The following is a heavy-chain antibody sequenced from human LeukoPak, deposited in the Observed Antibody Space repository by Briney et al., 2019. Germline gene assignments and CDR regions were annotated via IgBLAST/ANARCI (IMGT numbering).Heavy chain of an antibody. J-gene: IGHJ4*02. Sequence: GASVKVSCKASGYTFTSYYMHWVRQAPGQGLEWMGIINPSGGSTSYAQKFQGRVTMTRDTSTSTVYMELSSLRSEDTAVYYCARESPSYDFWSGYLFDYWGQGTLVTVSS. V-gene: IGHV1-46*03. CDR2: INPSGGST. D-gene: IGHD3-3*01. CDR1: GYTFTSYY. CDR3: ARESPSYDFWSGYLFDY.